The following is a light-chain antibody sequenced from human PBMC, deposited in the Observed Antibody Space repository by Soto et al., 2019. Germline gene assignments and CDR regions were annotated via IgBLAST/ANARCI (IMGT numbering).Light chain of an antibody. CDR1: SSDIGNND. J-gene: IGLJ2*01. CDR2: DNN. Sequence: QSVLMQPPSVSAAPGQKVTISCSGTSSDIGNNDVSWYQQFSGTAPKLLIYDNNKRPSGIPDRFSGSKSGTSATLGIAGLQTGDEAEYYCGTWDRSLSAVVFGGGTKLTVL. CDR3: GTWDRSLSAVV. V-gene: IGLV1-51*01.